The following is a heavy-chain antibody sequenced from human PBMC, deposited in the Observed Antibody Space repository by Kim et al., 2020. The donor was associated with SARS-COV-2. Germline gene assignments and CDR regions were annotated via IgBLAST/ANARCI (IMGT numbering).Heavy chain of an antibody. J-gene: IGHJ4*02. CDR3: AVESGLDYGDYGTFGF. D-gene: IGHD4-17*01. CDR1: GFTVSNNY. Sequence: GGSLRLSCAASGFTVSNNYMSWVRQAPGKGLEWVSIIYADENIYYADSVKGRFTISRDNSKNTLYLQMNSLRAEDTAVYYCAVESGLDYGDYGTFGFWGQGTLVTVSS. V-gene: IGHV3-53*01. CDR2: IYADENI.